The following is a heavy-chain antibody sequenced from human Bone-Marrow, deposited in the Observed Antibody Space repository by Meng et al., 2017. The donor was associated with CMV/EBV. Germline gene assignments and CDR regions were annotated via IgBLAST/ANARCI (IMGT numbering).Heavy chain of an antibody. CDR2: INPNSGDT. J-gene: IGHJ4*02. V-gene: IGHV1-2*02. D-gene: IGHD2-2*01. CDR3: ARDPVVPAALDY. Sequence: ASVKVSCKASGYTFTDYYMHWVRQAPGQGLEWMGWINPNSGDTNYAQKFRGRVTMTRHTSISTAYMELSRLRSDDTAVYYCARDPVVPAALDYWGQGTLVTGSS. CDR1: GYTFTDYY.